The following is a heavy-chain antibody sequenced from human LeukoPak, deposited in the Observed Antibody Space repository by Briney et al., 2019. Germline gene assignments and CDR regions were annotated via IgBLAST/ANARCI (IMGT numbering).Heavy chain of an antibody. Sequence: SETLSLTYTVSNYSISSGYYWGWIRQPPGKGLEWIGSIYHSGSTYYNPSLKSRVTISVDTSKNQFSLKLSSVTAADTAVYYCARASGSPEEYWGQGTLVTVSS. V-gene: IGHV4-38-2*02. CDR1: NYSISSGYY. CDR3: ARASGSPEEY. CDR2: IYHSGST. J-gene: IGHJ4*02. D-gene: IGHD1-26*01.